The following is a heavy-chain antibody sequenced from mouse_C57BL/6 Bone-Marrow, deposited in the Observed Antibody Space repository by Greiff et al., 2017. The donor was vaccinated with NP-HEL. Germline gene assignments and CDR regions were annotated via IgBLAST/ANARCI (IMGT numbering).Heavy chain of an antibody. Sequence: VKVVESGPGLVAPSQSLSITCTVSGFSLTSYAISWVRQPPGKGLEWLGVIWTGGGTNYNSALKSRLSISKDNSKSQVFLKMNSLQTDDTARYYCAREPPLLEYYYAMDYWGQGTSVTVSS. V-gene: IGHV2-9-1*01. D-gene: IGHD2-10*01. CDR2: IWTGGGT. J-gene: IGHJ4*01. CDR3: AREPPLLEYYYAMDY. CDR1: GFSLTSYA.